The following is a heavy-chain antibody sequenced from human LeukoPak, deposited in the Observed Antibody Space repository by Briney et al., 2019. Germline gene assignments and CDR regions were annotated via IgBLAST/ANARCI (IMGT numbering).Heavy chain of an antibody. CDR1: GGSISSYY. Sequence: PSETLSLTCTVSGGSISSYYWSWIRQPPGKGLEWIGYIYYSGSTNYNPSLKSRVTISVDTSKNQFSLKLSSVTAADTAVYYCARDRFGASLIYSVWGSYLTNDAFDIWGQGTMVTVSS. CDR3: ARDRFGASLIYSVWGSYLTNDAFDI. CDR2: IYYSGST. J-gene: IGHJ3*02. D-gene: IGHD3-16*02. V-gene: IGHV4-59*01.